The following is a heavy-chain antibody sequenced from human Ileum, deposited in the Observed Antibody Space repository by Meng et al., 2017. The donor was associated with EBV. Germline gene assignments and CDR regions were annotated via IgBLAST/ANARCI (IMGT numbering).Heavy chain of an antibody. CDR1: GGSISSSNW. V-gene: IGHV4-4*02. CDR3: ARVGQWLPIDY. J-gene: IGHJ4*02. D-gene: IGHD6-19*01. Sequence: QVPLQESGPGLVQPSGTLSLTCAVSGGSISSSNWWSWVRQPPGKGLEWIGEIYHSGSTNYNPSLKSQVTISVDKSKNQFSLNLSSVTAADTAVYYCARVGQWLPIDYWGQGTLVTVSS. CDR2: IYHSGST.